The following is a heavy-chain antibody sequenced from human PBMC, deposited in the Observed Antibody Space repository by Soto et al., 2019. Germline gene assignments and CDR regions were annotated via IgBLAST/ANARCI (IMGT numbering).Heavy chain of an antibody. CDR1: GDSVSSNSGYY. CDR3: ARGQRFSDWFDP. J-gene: IGHJ5*02. V-gene: IGHV4-4*07. CDR2: IYSSGNT. Sequence: PSQTLSLTCAISGDSVSSNSGYYWTWIRQPAGKGLEWIGRIYSSGNTKYNPSLQSRVTMSLDTSNNQFSLRLTSVTAADTAVYYCARGQRFSDWFDPWGQGTLVTVSS. D-gene: IGHD3-3*01.